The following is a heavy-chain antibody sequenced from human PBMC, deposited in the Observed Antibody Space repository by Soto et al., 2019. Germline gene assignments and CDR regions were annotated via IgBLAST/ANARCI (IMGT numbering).Heavy chain of an antibody. V-gene: IGHV4-39*01. Sequence: SETLSLTCTVSGGSIGSSSYYWGWIRQPPGKGLEWIGSIYYSGSTYYNPSLKSRVTISVDTSKNQFSLKLSSVTAADTAVYYCARQSYYGSGSYLLYFDYWGQGTLVTVSS. J-gene: IGHJ4*02. CDR2: IYYSGST. CDR3: ARQSYYGSGSYLLYFDY. D-gene: IGHD3-10*01. CDR1: GGSIGSSSYY.